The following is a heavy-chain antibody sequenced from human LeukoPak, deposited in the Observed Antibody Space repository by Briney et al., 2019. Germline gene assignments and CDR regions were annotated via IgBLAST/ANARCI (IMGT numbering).Heavy chain of an antibody. V-gene: IGHV3-13*01. Sequence: GGSLRLSCAASGFTFSTYDMHLVLQTTGKGLEWVSAIGTAGDTYYPGSVRGRFTISRENAKNSLYLQMNSLRAGDTAVYYCARGIVGALYMDVWGKGTTVTVSS. D-gene: IGHD1-26*01. CDR3: ARGIVGALYMDV. J-gene: IGHJ6*03. CDR1: GFTFSTYD. CDR2: IGTAGDT.